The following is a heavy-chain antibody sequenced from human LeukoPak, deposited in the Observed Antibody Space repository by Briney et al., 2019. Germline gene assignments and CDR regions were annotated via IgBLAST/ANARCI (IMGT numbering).Heavy chain of an antibody. J-gene: IGHJ4*02. CDR1: GFSFSDYG. D-gene: IGHD6-19*01. CDR3: VKDQAGG. Sequence: GGSLRLSCEASGFSFSDYGMHWVRQGPGKGLEWVAFIMYDGSQKYYADSVKGRFTVSRDNSKNTVYLQMNSLRTEDTAVYYCVKDQAGGWGQGTLVTVSS. CDR2: IMYDGSQK. V-gene: IGHV3-30*02.